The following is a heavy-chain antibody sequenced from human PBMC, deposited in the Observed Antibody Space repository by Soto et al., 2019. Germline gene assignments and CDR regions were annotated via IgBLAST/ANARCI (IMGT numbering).Heavy chain of an antibody. V-gene: IGHV3-23*01. CDR3: AKTSVTPNSNWFDP. J-gene: IGHJ5*02. D-gene: IGHD4-17*01. CDR2: ISGSGGST. Sequence: GGSLRLSCAASGFTFSRYAMRWVRQAPGKGLEWVSAISGSGGSTYYADSVKGRFTISRDNSKNTLYLQMNSLRAEDTAVYYCAKTSVTPNSNWFDPWGQGTLITVSS. CDR1: GFTFSRYA.